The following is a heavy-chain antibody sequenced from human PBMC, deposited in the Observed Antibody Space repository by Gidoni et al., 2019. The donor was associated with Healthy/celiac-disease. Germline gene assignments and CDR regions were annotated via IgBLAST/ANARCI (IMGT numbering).Heavy chain of an antibody. J-gene: IGHJ4*02. CDR3: ARFWIPDYGDYVTYSVDY. Sequence: QVQLQESGPGLVKPSQTLSLTCTVSGGSISSGGFYWSWIRQHPGKGLEWIGYIYYSGSTYYNPSLKSRVTISVDTSKNQFSLKLSSVTAADTAVYYCARFWIPDYGDYVTYSVDYWGQGTLVTVSS. D-gene: IGHD4-17*01. CDR1: GGSISSGGFY. CDR2: IYYSGST. V-gene: IGHV4-31*03.